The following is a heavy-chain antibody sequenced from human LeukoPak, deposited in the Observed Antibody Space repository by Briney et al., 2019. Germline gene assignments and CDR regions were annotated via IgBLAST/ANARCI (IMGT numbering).Heavy chain of an antibody. CDR1: GFTLTDYA. D-gene: IGHD5-12*01. CDR3: ARSGVATCHY. V-gene: IGHV3-53*01. J-gene: IGHJ4*02. CDR2: INPDGGS. Sequence: GGSLSLSCQASGFTLTDYAMSWVRQAPGKGLEWVSSINPDGGSFFADSVKGRSSISRDDSRSVVYLQLNKLSAEDTAVSYCARSGVATCHYWGQGILVTVSS.